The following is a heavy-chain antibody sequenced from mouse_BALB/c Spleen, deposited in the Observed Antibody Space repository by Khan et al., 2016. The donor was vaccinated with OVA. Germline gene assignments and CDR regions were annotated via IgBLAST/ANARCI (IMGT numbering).Heavy chain of an antibody. Sequence: QVQLQQSGAELARPGASVKLSCKASGYTFTDYYINWVKLRTGQGLEWIGEIYPGSGDTYYNERFKGKATLTADKSSRTAYMQISSLTSEAAAVYFCAIRNYFGYTFAYWGQGTLVTGSA. J-gene: IGHJ3*01. CDR2: IYPGSGDT. CDR3: AIRNYFGYTFAY. V-gene: IGHV1-76*01. CDR1: GYTFTDYY. D-gene: IGHD1-2*01.